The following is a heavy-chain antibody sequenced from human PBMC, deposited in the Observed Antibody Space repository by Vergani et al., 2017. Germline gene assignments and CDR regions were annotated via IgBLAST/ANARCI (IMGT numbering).Heavy chain of an antibody. J-gene: IGHJ6*03. CDR2: INPSGGST. V-gene: IGHV1-46*01. CDR1: GYTFTSYY. CDR3: ARAYYYDSSGYSNYYYMDV. D-gene: IGHD3-22*01. Sequence: QVQLVQSGAEVKKPGASVKVSCKASGYTFTSYYMHWVRQAPGQGLEWMGIINPSGGSTSYAQKFQGRVTMTRDTSTSTVYMELSSLRSEDTAVYYCARAYYYDSSGYSNYYYMDVWGKGTTVTVSS.